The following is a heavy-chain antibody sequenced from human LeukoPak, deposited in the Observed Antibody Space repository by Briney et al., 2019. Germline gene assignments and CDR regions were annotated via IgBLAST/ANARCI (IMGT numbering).Heavy chain of an antibody. J-gene: IGHJ3*02. CDR2: ISSSSSYI. Sequence: PGGSLRLSCAASGFTFSSYSMNWVRQAPGKGLEWVSSISSSSSYIYYADSVKGRFTISRDNAKNSLYLQMNSLRAEDTAVYYCARSKDTETDAFDIWGQGTMVTVSS. CDR1: GFTFSSYS. V-gene: IGHV3-21*01. CDR3: ARSKDTETDAFDI.